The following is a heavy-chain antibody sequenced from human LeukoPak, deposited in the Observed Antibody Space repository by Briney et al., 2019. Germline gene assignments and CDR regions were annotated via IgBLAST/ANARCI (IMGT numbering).Heavy chain of an antibody. Sequence: SETLSLTCTVSGGSISGSSYHWGWIRQPPGKGLEWIGEINHSGSTNYNPSLKSRVTISVDTSKNQFSLKLSSVTAADTAVYYCARGPDYYDSSGFYFDYWGQGTLVTVSS. CDR3: ARGPDYYDSSGFYFDY. J-gene: IGHJ4*02. V-gene: IGHV4-39*07. CDR1: GGSISGSSYH. CDR2: INHSGST. D-gene: IGHD3-22*01.